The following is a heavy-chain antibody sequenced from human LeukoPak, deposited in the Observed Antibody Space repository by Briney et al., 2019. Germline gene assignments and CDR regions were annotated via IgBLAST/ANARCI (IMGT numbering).Heavy chain of an antibody. Sequence: VKVSCKASGYTFTSYGISWVRQAPGQGLEWMGGIIPIFGTANYAQKFQGRVTITADESTSTAYMELSSLRSEDTAVYYCASMPVTSPYYFDYWGQGTLVTVSS. D-gene: IGHD4-11*01. CDR3: ASMPVTSPYYFDY. CDR2: IIPIFGTA. J-gene: IGHJ4*02. CDR1: GYTFTSYG. V-gene: IGHV1-69*13.